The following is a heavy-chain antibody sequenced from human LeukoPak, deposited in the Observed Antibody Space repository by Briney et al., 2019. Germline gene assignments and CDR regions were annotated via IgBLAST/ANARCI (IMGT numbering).Heavy chain of an antibody. CDR2: ISSGSRYI. J-gene: IGHJ4*02. Sequence: GSLRLSCAASAFTFSAYSMNWVRQAPGKGLEWVSSISSGSRYIYYADSVKGRFTISRDNAKDSLYLQMYSLRAEDTAVYYCATCRGGNCYHAEFHCGQGTLVTVSP. CDR1: AFTFSAYS. D-gene: IGHD2-15*01. V-gene: IGHV3-21*01. CDR3: ATCRGGNCYHAEFH.